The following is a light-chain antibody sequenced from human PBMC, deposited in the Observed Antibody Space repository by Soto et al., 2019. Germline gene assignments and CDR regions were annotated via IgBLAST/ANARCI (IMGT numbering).Light chain of an antibody. V-gene: IGKV3D-15*01. CDR2: GSS. CDR1: QSVSNN. CDR3: QEYGSVGT. J-gene: IGKJ1*01. Sequence: EILMTQSPATLSVSPGDRATLSCRASQSVSNNLAWYHQTPGQAPRLLIYGSSNRATGIPDRFSGSGAGTDFSFHISGLENENFKVYYCQEYGSVGTFRQGTKVDIK.